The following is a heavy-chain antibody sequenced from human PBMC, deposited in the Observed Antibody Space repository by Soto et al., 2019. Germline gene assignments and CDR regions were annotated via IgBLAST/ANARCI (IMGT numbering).Heavy chain of an antibody. D-gene: IGHD1-1*01. CDR1: GGTFSSYA. CDR2: IIPIFGTA. CDR3: AAPSFFSYKGYFDY. J-gene: IGHJ4*02. Sequence: SVKVSCKASGGTFSSYAINWVRQAPGQGLEWMGGIIPIFGTANYAQKFQGRVTITADKSTSTACMELSSLRSEDTAVYYCAAPSFFSYKGYFDYWGQGTLVTVSS. V-gene: IGHV1-69*06.